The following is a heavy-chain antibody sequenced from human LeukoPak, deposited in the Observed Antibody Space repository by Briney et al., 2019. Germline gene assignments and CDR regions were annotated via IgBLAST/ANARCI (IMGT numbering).Heavy chain of an antibody. CDR1: GGSISSYY. Sequence: SETLSLTCTVSGGSISSYYWGWIRQPAGKGLEWIGRIYASGSTYYNPSLKSRVTMSVDTSKNQFSLRLTTVTAADTAVYYCARDSNLEYSSSRGLGRWGQGTLATVSS. CDR3: ARDSNLEYSSSRGLGR. J-gene: IGHJ4*02. D-gene: IGHD6-6*01. V-gene: IGHV4-4*07. CDR2: IYASGST.